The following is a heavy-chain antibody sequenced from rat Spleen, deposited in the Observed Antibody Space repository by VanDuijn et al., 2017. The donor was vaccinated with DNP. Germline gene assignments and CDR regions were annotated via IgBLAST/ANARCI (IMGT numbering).Heavy chain of an antibody. CDR2: IIYDGSRT. V-gene: IGHV5S10*01. CDR3: AKAGGYSPWYFDY. J-gene: IGHJ2*01. CDR1: GFTFSDYY. D-gene: IGHD1-11*01. Sequence: EVQLVESGGGLVQPGRSLKLSCAASGFTFSDYYMAWVRQAPTEGLEWVATIIYDGSRTYYRDSVKGRLTISRDNAKSTLYLQMDSLRSEETATYYCAKAGGYSPWYFDYWGQGVMVTVSS.